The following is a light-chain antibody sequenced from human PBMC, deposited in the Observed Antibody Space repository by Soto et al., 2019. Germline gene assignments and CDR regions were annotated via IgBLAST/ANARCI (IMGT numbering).Light chain of an antibody. CDR1: QGIRNE. J-gene: IGKJ1*01. V-gene: IGKV1-6*01. CDR3: LQDNSYPRT. Sequence: IPMTQSPSSLSASVGDRVTITCRASQGIRNELGWYQQKPGKAPKFLIYAASSLHSGVPSRFSGSGSGTDFTLTISSLQPEDFATYYCLQDNSYPRTFGQGTKVEIK. CDR2: AAS.